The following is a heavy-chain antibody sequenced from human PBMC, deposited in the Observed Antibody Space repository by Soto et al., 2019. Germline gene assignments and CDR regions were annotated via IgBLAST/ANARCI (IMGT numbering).Heavy chain of an antibody. Sequence: QVQLVQSGAEVKKPGSSVKVSCKASGGPFSSYAISWVRQAPGQGLEWMGGIIPIFGTANYAQKFQGRVTITADESTSTAYMELSSLRSEDTAVYYCASAARRWLQSRYYFDYWGQGTLVTVSS. J-gene: IGHJ4*02. CDR3: ASAARRWLQSRYYFDY. CDR2: IIPIFGTA. CDR1: GGPFSSYA. V-gene: IGHV1-69*01. D-gene: IGHD5-12*01.